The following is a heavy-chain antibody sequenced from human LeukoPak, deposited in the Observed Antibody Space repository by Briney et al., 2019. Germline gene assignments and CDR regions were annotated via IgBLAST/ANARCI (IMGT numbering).Heavy chain of an antibody. D-gene: IGHD1-14*01. J-gene: IGHJ3*02. CDR3: ARQGPGGRAFDM. CDR1: GGSFSGYY. V-gene: IGHV4-34*01. Sequence: SETLSLTCAVYGGSFSGYYWSWLRQPPGKGLEWIGEINHSGSTNYNPSLKSRVTISVDTSKNQFSLKLSSVTAADTAVYYCARQGPGGRAFDMWGQGTMVTVSS. CDR2: INHSGST.